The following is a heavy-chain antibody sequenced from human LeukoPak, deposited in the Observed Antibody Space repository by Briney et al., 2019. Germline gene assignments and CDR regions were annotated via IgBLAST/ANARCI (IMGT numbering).Heavy chain of an antibody. V-gene: IGHV3-21*01. CDR3: ARDTSYDSSGSQAPFGS. CDR2: ISSSSSYI. D-gene: IGHD3-22*01. Sequence: GGSLRLSCTASGFTFSTYGMHWVRQAPGKGLEWVSSISSSSSYIYYADSVKGRFTISRDNSKNTLYLQMYSLRAEDTAVYYCARDTSYDSSGSQAPFGSWGQGTLVTVSS. J-gene: IGHJ4*02. CDR1: GFTFSTYG.